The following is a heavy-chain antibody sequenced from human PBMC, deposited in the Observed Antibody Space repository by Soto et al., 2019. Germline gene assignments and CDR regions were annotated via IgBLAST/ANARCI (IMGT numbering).Heavy chain of an antibody. D-gene: IGHD6-6*01. CDR1: GFPFSDPY. CDR3: ARGQQLVANWLDP. Sequence: GGSLRLSCAASGFPFSDPYMAWIRQAPGKGLEEIATISSTGSTPYYADSVKGRFTISRDNAQNSLYLEMNNLRAEDTAVYYCARGQQLVANWLDPWGQGILVTVSS. V-gene: IGHV3-11*01. J-gene: IGHJ5*02. CDR2: ISSTGSTP.